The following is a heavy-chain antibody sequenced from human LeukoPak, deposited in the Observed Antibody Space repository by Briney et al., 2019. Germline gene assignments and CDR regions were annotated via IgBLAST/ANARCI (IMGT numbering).Heavy chain of an antibody. CDR3: ARDRLSIFGVVMPYYFDY. CDR1: GYIFTSYG. D-gene: IGHD3-3*01. J-gene: IGHJ4*02. CDR2: ISAYNGNT. Sequence: GASVKVSCKASGYIFTSYGISWVRQAPGQGLEWMGWISAYNGNTNYAQKLQGRVTMTTDTSTSTAYMELRSLRSDDTAVYYCARDRLSIFGVVMPYYFDYWGQGTLVTVSS. V-gene: IGHV1-18*01.